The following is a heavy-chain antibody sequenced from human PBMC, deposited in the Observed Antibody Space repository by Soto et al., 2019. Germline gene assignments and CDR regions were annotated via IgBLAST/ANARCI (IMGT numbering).Heavy chain of an antibody. CDR3: ARDEGYSYGLGRETYYYYGMDV. D-gene: IGHD5-18*01. CDR1: GYTFTSYG. V-gene: IGHV1-18*01. Sequence: QVQLVQSGAEVKKPGASVKVSCKASGYTFTSYGISWVRQAPGQGLEWMGWISAYNGNTNYAQKLQGRVTMTTDTSTSTAYMELRSLRSDDTAVYYCARDEGYSYGLGRETYYYYGMDVWGQGTTVTVSS. CDR2: ISAYNGNT. J-gene: IGHJ6*02.